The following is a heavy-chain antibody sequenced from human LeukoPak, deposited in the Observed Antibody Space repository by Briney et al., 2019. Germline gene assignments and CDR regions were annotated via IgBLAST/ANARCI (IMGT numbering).Heavy chain of an antibody. Sequence: ASVKVSCKASGYTFTSYAMNWVRQAPGQGLEWMGWINTNTGNPTYAQGFTGRFVFSLDTSVSTAYLQISSLKAEDTAVYYCARSVYFDWLGHYYYYYMDVWGKGTTVTVSS. CDR2: INTNTGNP. CDR1: GYTFTSYA. V-gene: IGHV7-4-1*02. CDR3: ARSVYFDWLGHYYYYYMDV. D-gene: IGHD3-9*01. J-gene: IGHJ6*03.